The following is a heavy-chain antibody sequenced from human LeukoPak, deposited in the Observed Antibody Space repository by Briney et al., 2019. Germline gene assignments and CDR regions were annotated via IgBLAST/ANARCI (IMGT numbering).Heavy chain of an antibody. CDR2: IYPGDSDT. Sequence: GESLKISCKGSGYSFTSYWIGWVRQMPGKGLEWMGIIYPGDSDTRYSPSFQGQVTISADKSISTAYLQWSSLKASDTAMYYCARLKGYDSSGYYYFDYWGQGTLVTVSS. CDR1: GYSFTSYW. V-gene: IGHV5-51*01. D-gene: IGHD3-22*01. CDR3: ARLKGYDSSGYYYFDY. J-gene: IGHJ4*02.